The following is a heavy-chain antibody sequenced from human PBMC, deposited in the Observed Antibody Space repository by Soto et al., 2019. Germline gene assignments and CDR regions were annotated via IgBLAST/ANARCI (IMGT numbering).Heavy chain of an antibody. J-gene: IGHJ6*01. CDR1: GGSFSDYF. Sequence: PSETLSLTCAVYGGSFSDYFWTWIRQPPGKGLEWIGEINHSGSTNFNPSLKSRVAISADTSRNPFSLRVTSVTAADTAVYYCAGREFGSWEGDYFHYAVDDGRQGRTVSVS. CDR3: AGREFGSWEGDYFHYAVDD. CDR2: INHSGST. V-gene: IGHV4-34*01. D-gene: IGHD6-13*01.